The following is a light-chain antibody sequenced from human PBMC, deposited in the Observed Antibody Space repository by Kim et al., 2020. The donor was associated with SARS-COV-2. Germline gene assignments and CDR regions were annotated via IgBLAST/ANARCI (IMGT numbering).Light chain of an antibody. Sequence: SVSPGQTASITCSGDKVGDKYACWYQQKPGQSPVLEIYQDSKRPSGIPERFSGSNSGNTATLTISGTQAMDEADYYCQAWDSSTVVFGGGTQLTVL. CDR2: QDS. V-gene: IGLV3-1*01. J-gene: IGLJ2*01. CDR3: QAWDSSTVV. CDR1: KVGDKY.